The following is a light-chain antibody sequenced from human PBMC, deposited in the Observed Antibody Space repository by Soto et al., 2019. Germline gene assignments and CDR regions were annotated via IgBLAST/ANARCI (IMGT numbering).Light chain of an antibody. J-gene: IGLJ1*01. CDR2: EVS. V-gene: IGLV2-14*01. CDR3: SSYTSSSTLV. CDR1: SIDVGDNNY. Sequence: HSVLAQPASVSWSPGQSITISFSGSSIDVGDNNYVSWYQHHPGKAPKLIIYEVSNRPSGVSNRFSGSSSDNTASLTISGLQAEDEADYYCSSYTSSSTLVFGAGTKVTV.